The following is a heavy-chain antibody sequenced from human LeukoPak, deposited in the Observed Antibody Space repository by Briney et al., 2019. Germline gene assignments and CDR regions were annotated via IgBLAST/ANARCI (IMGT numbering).Heavy chain of an antibody. D-gene: IGHD2-2*02. Sequence: GRSLRLSCAASGFTFSSYGMLWVRQAPGKGLEWVAVIWYDGSNKYYADSVTGRFTISRDNSKNTLYLQMNSLRAEDTAVYYCARGLIVYVRAAIPGGWFDPWGQGTLVTVSS. CDR3: ARGLIVYVRAAIPGGWFDP. CDR1: GFTFSSYG. J-gene: IGHJ5*02. V-gene: IGHV3-33*01. CDR2: IWYDGSNK.